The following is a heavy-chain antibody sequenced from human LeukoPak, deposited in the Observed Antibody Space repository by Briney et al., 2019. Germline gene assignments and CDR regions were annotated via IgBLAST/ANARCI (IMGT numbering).Heavy chain of an antibody. V-gene: IGHV3-7*05. CDR1: GFTFSSYW. CDR2: IKQGGSEK. CDR3: ARDMAYYYDSSGYSRPFDY. J-gene: IGHJ4*02. Sequence: GGSLRLSCAASGFTFSSYWMSWVRQAPGKGLEWVANIKQGGSEKYYVDSVKGRFTISRDNAKNSLYLQMNSLRAEDTAVYYCARDMAYYYDSSGYSRPFDYWGQGTLVTVSS. D-gene: IGHD3-22*01.